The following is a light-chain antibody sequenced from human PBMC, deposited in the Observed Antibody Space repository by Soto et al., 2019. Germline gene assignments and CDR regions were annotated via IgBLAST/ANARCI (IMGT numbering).Light chain of an antibody. Sequence: EIVMTQSPATLSVSPGDRATLSCRASQSLPSGYLAWYQQKPGQAPRLLIYAASSRATGVPARFSGSGSGTDFTFTISRLEPEDFAMYYCHQYGSSLWTFGQGTKVDIK. J-gene: IGKJ1*01. V-gene: IGKV3-20*01. CDR1: QSLPSGY. CDR2: AAS. CDR3: HQYGSSLWT.